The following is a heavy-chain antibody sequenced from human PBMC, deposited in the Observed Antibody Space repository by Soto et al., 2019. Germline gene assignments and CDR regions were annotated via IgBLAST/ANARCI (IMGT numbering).Heavy chain of an antibody. D-gene: IGHD2-15*01. V-gene: IGHV6-1*01. CDR2: TYYRSRWYS. CDR1: GDTVSSNSVA. CDR3: ARSEEDSDYYNHDMDV. Sequence: SQTLSLTCVGSGDTVSSNSVAWNWVRQSPSRGLEWLGRTYYRSRWYSDYAVSVRSRIDINADTSKNQVSLQLNSVTPEDTAVYYCARSEEDSDYYNHDMDVWGQGTTVTVSS. J-gene: IGHJ6*02.